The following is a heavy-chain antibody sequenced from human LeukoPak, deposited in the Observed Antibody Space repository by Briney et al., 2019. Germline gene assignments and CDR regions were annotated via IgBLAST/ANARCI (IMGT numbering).Heavy chain of an antibody. Sequence: ASVKVSCKASGYTFTGYYMHWVRQAPGQGLEWMGWISAYNGNTNYAQKLQGRVTMTTDTSTSTAYMELRSLRSDDTAVYYCARSAYSSSWYSIYGMDVWGQGTTVTVSS. CDR3: ARSAYSSSWYSIYGMDV. J-gene: IGHJ6*02. V-gene: IGHV1-18*04. D-gene: IGHD6-13*01. CDR1: GYTFTGYY. CDR2: ISAYNGNT.